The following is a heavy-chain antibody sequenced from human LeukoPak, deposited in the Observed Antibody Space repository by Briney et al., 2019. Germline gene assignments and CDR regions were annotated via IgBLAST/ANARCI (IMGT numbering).Heavy chain of an antibody. D-gene: IGHD5-24*01. CDR3: ARQDGRALYYFDY. CDR2: IYPGDSDT. J-gene: IGHJ4*02. CDR1: GYSFNNYW. V-gene: IGHV5-51*01. Sequence: GESLQISSKGSGYSFNNYWIAWVRQMPGKGLEWMGIIYPGDSDTRYSPSSQGQVTISADESTSTAYLLWRSLTASDTAMYYCARQDGRALYYFDYWGQGTLVTVSS.